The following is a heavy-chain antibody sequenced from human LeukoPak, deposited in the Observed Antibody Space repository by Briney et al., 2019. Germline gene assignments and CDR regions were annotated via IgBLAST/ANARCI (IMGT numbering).Heavy chain of an antibody. V-gene: IGHV1-69*13. CDR1: GGTFRSYA. J-gene: IGHJ4*02. CDR3: TTESGSYYSERGFDY. D-gene: IGHD3-10*01. CDR2: IIPIFGTA. Sequence: SVKVSCKSSGGTFRSYAISWARQAPGQGLEWMGGIIPIFGTAKYAQKFQGRVTITADESTTTAYMELSSLRSEDAAVYYCTTESGSYYSERGFDYWGQGTLVTVSS.